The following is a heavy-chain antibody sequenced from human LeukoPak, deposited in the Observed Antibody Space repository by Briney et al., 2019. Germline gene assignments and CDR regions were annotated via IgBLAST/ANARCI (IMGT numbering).Heavy chain of an antibody. D-gene: IGHD5-18*01. CDR2: ISYDGSNK. J-gene: IGHJ4*02. CDR3: ARGFLYGAAMAPYFDY. V-gene: IGHV3-30*03. Sequence: PGGSLRLSCAASGFTFSSYWMSWVRQAPGKGLGWVAVISYDGSNKYYADSVKGRFTISRDNSKNTLYLQMNSLRAEDTAVYYCARGFLYGAAMAPYFDYWGQGTLVTVSS. CDR1: GFTFSSYW.